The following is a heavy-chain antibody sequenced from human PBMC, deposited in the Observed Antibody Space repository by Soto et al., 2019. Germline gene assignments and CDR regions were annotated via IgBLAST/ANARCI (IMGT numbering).Heavy chain of an antibody. CDR3: ARGRRTYYDFWSGTMDV. D-gene: IGHD3-3*01. CDR1: GFTFSSYS. Sequence: PGGSLRLSCAASGFTFSSYSMNWVRQAPGKGLEWVSSISSSSSYIYYADSVKGRFTISRDNAKNSLYLQMNSLRAEDTAVYYCARGRRTYYDFWSGTMDVYGQGITVAVSS. CDR2: ISSSSSYI. V-gene: IGHV3-21*01. J-gene: IGHJ6*02.